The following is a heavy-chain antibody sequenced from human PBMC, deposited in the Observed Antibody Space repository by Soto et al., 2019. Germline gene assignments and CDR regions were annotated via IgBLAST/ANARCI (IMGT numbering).Heavy chain of an antibody. J-gene: IGHJ6*02. D-gene: IGHD2-2*01. CDR1: GFTFSSYG. CDR2: IWYDGSNK. CDR3: GRDMRSDRMDV. V-gene: IGHV3-33*01. Sequence: GGSLRLSCAVSGFTFSSYGMHWVRQAPGKGLEWVAVIWYDGSNKYYADSVKGRFTISRDNSKNTLYLQMNSLRAEDTAVYYCGRDMRSDRMDVWGQGTTVTVSS.